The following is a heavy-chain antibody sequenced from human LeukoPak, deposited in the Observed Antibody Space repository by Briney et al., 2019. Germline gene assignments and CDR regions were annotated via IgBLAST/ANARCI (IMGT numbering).Heavy chain of an antibody. CDR3: AKAYVAVTGTEISS. V-gene: IGHV3-23*01. CDR1: GFTFSAYP. J-gene: IGHJ5*02. D-gene: IGHD6-19*01. CDR2: ISGSGGST. Sequence: GGSLRLSCAASGFTFSAYPMNWVRQAPGKGLEWVSAISGSGGSTYYADSVKGRFTISRDNSKNTLYLQMNSLRAEDTAVYYCAKAYVAVTGTEISSWGQGTLVTVSS.